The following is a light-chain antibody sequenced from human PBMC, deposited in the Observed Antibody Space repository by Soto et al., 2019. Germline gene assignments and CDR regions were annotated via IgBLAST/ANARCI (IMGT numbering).Light chain of an antibody. Sequence: EVVLTQSPVTLSLSPGERATLSCRASQSFRGLLALYQQKPGQAPRLLIYDAYNRATGIPPRFSGSGSGTDFTLTIISLEPEDSAVYYCQQRHMWPITFGQGTRLEIK. V-gene: IGKV3-11*01. CDR3: QQRHMWPIT. CDR2: DAY. J-gene: IGKJ5*01. CDR1: QSFRGL.